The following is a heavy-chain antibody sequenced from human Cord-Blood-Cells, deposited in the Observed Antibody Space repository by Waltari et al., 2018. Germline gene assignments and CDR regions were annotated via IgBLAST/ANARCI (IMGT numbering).Heavy chain of an antibody. CDR1: GFPFSSYE. CDR3: ARDGVLLWFGELFDY. D-gene: IGHD3-10*01. J-gene: IGHJ4*02. Sequence: EVQLVESGGGLVQPGGSLRLSCAASGFPFSSYEMNWVRQAPGKGLEWVSYISNSGSTIYYADSVKGRFTISRDNAKNSLYLQMNSLRAEDTAVYYCARDGVLLWFGELFDYWGQGTLVTVSS. CDR2: ISNSGSTI. V-gene: IGHV3-48*03.